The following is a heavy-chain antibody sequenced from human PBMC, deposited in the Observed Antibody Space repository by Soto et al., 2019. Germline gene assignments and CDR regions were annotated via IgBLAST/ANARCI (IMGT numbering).Heavy chain of an antibody. CDR2: MNPGSGNT. Sequence: QVQLVQSGAAVKKPGASVKVSCKASGYTFTNYEINWVRQATGQGLEWMGWMNPGSGNTGYAHKFQGRVTMTRNISISTAYMELSRLGSDDTAIYYCARMAASGSLNWFDPWGQGTLVTVSS. J-gene: IGHJ5*02. CDR1: GYTFTNYE. V-gene: IGHV1-8*01. D-gene: IGHD3-10*01. CDR3: ARMAASGSLNWFDP.